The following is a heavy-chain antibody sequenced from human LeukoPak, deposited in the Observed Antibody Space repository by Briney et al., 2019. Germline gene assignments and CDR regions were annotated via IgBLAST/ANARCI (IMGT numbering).Heavy chain of an antibody. D-gene: IGHD1-26*01. CDR1: GYSFTSHW. CDR2: IYPGDSDT. CDR3: ARGGELRDSWFDP. V-gene: IGHV5-51*01. Sequence: GESLKISCKGSGYSFTSHWISWVRQMPGKGLEWMGIIYPGDSDTRYSPSFQGQVTISADKSISTAYLQWSSLKASDTAMYYCARGGELRDSWFDPWGQGTLVTVSS. J-gene: IGHJ5*02.